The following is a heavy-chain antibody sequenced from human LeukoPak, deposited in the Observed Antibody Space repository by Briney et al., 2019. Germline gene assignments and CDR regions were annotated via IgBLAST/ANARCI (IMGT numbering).Heavy chain of an antibody. Sequence: GASVKVSCKASGYTFTGYYMHWVRQAPGQGLEWRGWINPNSGGTNYAQKFQGRVTMTRDTSISTAYMELSRLRSDDTAVYYCARESISSVYYDSSGNGMDVWGQGTTVTVSS. V-gene: IGHV1-2*02. D-gene: IGHD3-22*01. J-gene: IGHJ6*02. CDR2: INPNSGGT. CDR1: GYTFTGYY. CDR3: ARESISSVYYDSSGNGMDV.